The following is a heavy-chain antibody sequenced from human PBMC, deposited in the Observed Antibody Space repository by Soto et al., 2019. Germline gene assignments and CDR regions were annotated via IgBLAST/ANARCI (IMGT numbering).Heavy chain of an antibody. J-gene: IGHJ6*02. D-gene: IGHD6-13*01. Sequence: GSLRLSCAASGFTFSSYSMNWVRQAPGKGLEWVSYISSSSSTIYYADSVKGRFTISRDNAKNSLYLQMNSLRAEDTAVYYCAREGYSSSWYPSGGMDVWGQGTTVTVSS. CDR1: GFTFSSYS. V-gene: IGHV3-48*01. CDR3: AREGYSSSWYPSGGMDV. CDR2: ISSSSSTI.